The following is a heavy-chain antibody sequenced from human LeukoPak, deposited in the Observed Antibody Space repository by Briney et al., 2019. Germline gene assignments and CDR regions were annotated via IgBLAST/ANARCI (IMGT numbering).Heavy chain of an antibody. CDR2: IYSGTI. V-gene: IGHV3-53*01. Sequence: GGSLRLSCTVSGFTVSSNSMSWVRQAPGKGLEWVSFIYSGTIHYSDSVKGRFTISRDNSKNTLYLQMNSLRAEDTGVYYCARGPSGYHNTGGQGTLVTVSS. CDR1: GFTVSSNS. CDR3: ARGPSGYHNT. J-gene: IGHJ4*02. D-gene: IGHD5-12*01.